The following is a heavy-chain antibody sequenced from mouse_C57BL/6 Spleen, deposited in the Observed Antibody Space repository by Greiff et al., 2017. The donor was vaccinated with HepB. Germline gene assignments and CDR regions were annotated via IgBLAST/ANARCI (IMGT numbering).Heavy chain of an antibody. J-gene: IGHJ3*01. CDR2: IDPSDSYT. Sequence: QVQLQQSGAELVMPGASVKLSCKASGYTFTSYWMHWVKQRPGQGLEWIGEIDPSDSYTNYNQKFKGKSTLTVDKSSSTAYMQLSSLTSEDSAVYYCARGGGVAMTGTRFAYWGQGTLVTVSA. D-gene: IGHD1-1*01. CDR1: GYTFTSYW. CDR3: ARGGGVAMTGTRFAY. V-gene: IGHV1-69*01.